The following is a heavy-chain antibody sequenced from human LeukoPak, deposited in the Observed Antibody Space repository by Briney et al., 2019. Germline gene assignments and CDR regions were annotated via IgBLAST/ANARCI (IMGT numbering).Heavy chain of an antibody. CDR3: ARGGATRYCTNGVCHYFDY. Sequence: GGSLRLSCAASGFTVSSNYMSWVRQAPGKGLEWVSVIFSGGSTNYADSVKGRFSISRDYSKNTLYLQMNSLRAEDTALYYCARGGATRYCTNGVCHYFDYWGQGTLVTVSS. CDR1: GFTVSSNY. J-gene: IGHJ4*02. CDR2: IFSGGST. V-gene: IGHV3-66*01. D-gene: IGHD2-8*01.